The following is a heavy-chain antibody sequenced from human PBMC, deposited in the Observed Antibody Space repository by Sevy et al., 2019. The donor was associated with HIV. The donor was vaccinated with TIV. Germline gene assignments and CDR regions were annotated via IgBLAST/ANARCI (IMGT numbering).Heavy chain of an antibody. V-gene: IGHV3-15*01. CDR1: GFTFSNAW. CDR3: TTGGSNYDFWSGYYKKDYYYYYMDV. D-gene: IGHD3-3*01. J-gene: IGHJ6*03. CDR2: IKSKTDGGTT. Sequence: GGSLRLSCAASGFTFSNAWMSWVRQAPGKGLEWVGRIKSKTDGGTTDYAAPVKGRFTISRDDSKNTLYLQMNSLKTDDTAVYYCTTGGSNYDFWSGYYKKDYYYYYMDVWGKGTTVTVSS.